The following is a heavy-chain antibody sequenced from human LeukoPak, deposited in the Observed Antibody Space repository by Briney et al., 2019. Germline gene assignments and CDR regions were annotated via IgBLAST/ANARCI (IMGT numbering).Heavy chain of an antibody. D-gene: IGHD1-14*01. Sequence: GGPLTLSCAASGFTFSTYWKSWVREAPGKRLEGVANIRQDGSETYYVDSVKGRFTISKDNARNSVYLQMNSLRAEDTAVYYCARDNNLEFDYWGQGTLVTVSS. CDR1: GFTFSTYW. CDR2: IRQDGSET. V-gene: IGHV3-7*01. J-gene: IGHJ4*02. CDR3: ARDNNLEFDY.